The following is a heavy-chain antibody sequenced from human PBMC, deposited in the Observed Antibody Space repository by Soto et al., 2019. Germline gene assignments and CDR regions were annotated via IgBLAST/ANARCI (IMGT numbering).Heavy chain of an antibody. CDR2: ISSSGETI. V-gene: IGHV3-11*01. J-gene: IGHJ5*02. Sequence: QVQLVESGGGLVKSGGSLRLSCAASGFTFSDYYMSWIRQAPGKGLEWISYISSSGETIYYADSVKGRFTTSRDNANNSLFLEMNSLRAEDTAVYYCVRVGYAYGNDPWGQGTLVAVSS. D-gene: IGHD3-10*01. CDR3: VRVGYAYGNDP. CDR1: GFTFSDYY.